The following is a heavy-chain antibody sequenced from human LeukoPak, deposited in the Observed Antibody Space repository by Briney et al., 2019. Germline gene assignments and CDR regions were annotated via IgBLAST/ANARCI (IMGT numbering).Heavy chain of an antibody. CDR1: GGSVSNNY. Sequence: SETLSLTCTVSGGSVSNNYWSWIRQPAGKGLEWIGRICCSGSTTYNPSPKSRVTMSVDTSKNQFSLKLNSVTAPDTALYYCASADCSGGTCYSVYLNWGQGALVIVSS. D-gene: IGHD2-15*01. J-gene: IGHJ4*02. CDR2: ICCSGST. V-gene: IGHV4-4*07. CDR3: ASADCSGGTCYSVYLN.